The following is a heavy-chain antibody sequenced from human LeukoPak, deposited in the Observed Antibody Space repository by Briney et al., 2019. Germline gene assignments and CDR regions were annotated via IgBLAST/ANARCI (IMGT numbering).Heavy chain of an antibody. V-gene: IGHV1-69*06. D-gene: IGHD6-6*01. J-gene: IGHJ4*02. CDR1: GGTFSSYA. Sequence: SVKVSCKASGGTFSSYAINWVRQAPGQGLEWMGKIIPMFGTAYYAQEFQGRVTITADKSTSTAYMELSSLRSEDTALYYCARLITARPPYYFDCWGQGTLVSVSS. CDR2: IIPMFGTA. CDR3: ARLITARPPYYFDC.